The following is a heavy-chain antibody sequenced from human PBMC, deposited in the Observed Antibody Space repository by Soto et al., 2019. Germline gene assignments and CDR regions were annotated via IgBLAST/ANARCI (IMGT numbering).Heavy chain of an antibody. CDR1: GYTFASYD. V-gene: IGHV1-8*01. D-gene: IGHD3-10*01. J-gene: IGHJ6*02. CDR2: MNPNSGDT. Sequence: GASVKVSCKASGYTFASYDINCVRQAPGQGLEWMGWMNPNSGDTGYAQKFLGRVTMTRDSSIRTVYMELSSLSSEDTAVYYCARVNYYGSGSYEDFFYYYGMDVWGQGTTVTVSS. CDR3: ARVNYYGSGSYEDFFYYYGMDV.